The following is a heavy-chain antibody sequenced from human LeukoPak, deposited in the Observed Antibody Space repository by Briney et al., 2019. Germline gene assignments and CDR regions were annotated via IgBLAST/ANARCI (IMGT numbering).Heavy chain of an antibody. V-gene: IGHV3-11*04. CDR3: ANLGDYYDSSGYYFSGY. J-gene: IGHJ4*02. CDR2: ISSSGSTI. D-gene: IGHD3-22*01. Sequence: NPGGSLRLSCAASGFTFSDYYMSWIRQAPGKGLEWVSYISSSGSTIYYADSVKGRFTISRDNSKNTLYLQMNSLRAEDTAVYYCANLGDYYDSSGYYFSGYWGQGTLVTVSS. CDR1: GFTFSDYY.